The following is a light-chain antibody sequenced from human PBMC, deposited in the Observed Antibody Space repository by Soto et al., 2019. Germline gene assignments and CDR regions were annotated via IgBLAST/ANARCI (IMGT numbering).Light chain of an antibody. CDR1: SSNIGAGYD. V-gene: IGLV1-40*01. Sequence: QSVLTHPPSVSGAPVQSVTISCTGSSSNIGAGYDGHWYQQLPGTAPKLLIYGNSNRPSGVPDRFSGSKSGTSASLAITGLQAEDEADYYCQSYDSSQSGYVVFGGGTKVTVL. CDR3: QSYDSSQSGYVV. CDR2: GNS. J-gene: IGLJ2*01.